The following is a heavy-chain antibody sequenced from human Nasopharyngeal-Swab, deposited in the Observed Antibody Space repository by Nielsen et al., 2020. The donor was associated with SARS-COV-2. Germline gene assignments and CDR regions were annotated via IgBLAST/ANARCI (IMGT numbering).Heavy chain of an antibody. J-gene: IGHJ6*03. CDR1: GYTFTNYG. V-gene: IGHV1-3*01. Sequence: ASVKVSCKVSGYTFTNYGIHWVRQVPGQRLEWMGWINPGTVNTKYSQKFQGRVTISRDTSASTAYMELSSLRSEDTAVYYCARAPGVDYYYYMDVWGNGTTVTVSS. CDR2: INPGTVNT. CDR3: ARAPGVDYYYYMDV.